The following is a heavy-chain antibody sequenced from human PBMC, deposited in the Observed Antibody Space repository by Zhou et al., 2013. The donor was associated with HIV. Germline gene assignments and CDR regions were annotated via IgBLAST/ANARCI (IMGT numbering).Heavy chain of an antibody. CDR2: IIPIFGTS. J-gene: IGHJ4*02. CDR3: ASTFFDRGDY. CDR1: GGTFTSFA. V-gene: IGHV1-69*05. D-gene: IGHD3-3*01. Sequence: QVQLVQSGAEVKKPGSSVKVSCKASGGTFTSFAVSWVRQAPGQGLEWMGGIIPIFGTSNYAQKFQGRVTMTRDTSTSTVYMELRSLRSDDTAVYYCASTFFDRGDYWGQGTLVTVSS.